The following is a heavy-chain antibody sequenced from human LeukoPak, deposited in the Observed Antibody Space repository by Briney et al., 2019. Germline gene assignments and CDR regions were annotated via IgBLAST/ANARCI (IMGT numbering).Heavy chain of an antibody. CDR1: GYTFTGYY. V-gene: IGHV1-2*02. D-gene: IGHD6-13*01. J-gene: IGHJ4*02. CDR2: INPNSGGT. CDR3: ARTQAAAGTEYPYYFDY. Sequence: GASVKVSCKASGYTFTGYYMHWVRQAPGQGLEWMGWINPNSGGTNYAQKFQGRVTMTRDTSISTAYMELSRLRSDDTAVYYCARTQAAAGTEYPYYFDYWGQGTPVTVSS.